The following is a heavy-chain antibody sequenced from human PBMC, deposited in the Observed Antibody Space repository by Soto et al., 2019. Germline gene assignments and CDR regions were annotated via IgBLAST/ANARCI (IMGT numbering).Heavy chain of an antibody. D-gene: IGHD6-19*01. J-gene: IGHJ4*02. CDR1: GFTFSSYS. Sequence: GGSLRLSCAASGFTFSSYSMNWVRQAPGKGLEWVSYISSSSSTIYYADSVKGRFTISRDNAKNSLYLQMNSLRAEDTAVYYCARLGYSSGWYENKLDYWGQGTLVTVSS. CDR2: ISSSSSTI. V-gene: IGHV3-48*01. CDR3: ARLGYSSGWYENKLDY.